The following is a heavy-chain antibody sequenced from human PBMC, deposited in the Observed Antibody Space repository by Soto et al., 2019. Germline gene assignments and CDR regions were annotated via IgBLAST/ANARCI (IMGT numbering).Heavy chain of an antibody. D-gene: IGHD6-13*01. J-gene: IGHJ5*02. CDR2: IYYSGST. CDR1: GGSISSGGYY. V-gene: IGHV4-31*03. Sequence: QVQLQESGPGLVKPSQTLSLTCTVSGGSISSGGYYWSWIRQHPGKSLEWIGYIYYSGSTYYNPSLKRRVTISVDTSKNQFSLKLSSVTAADTAVYYCARRSIAAAGWWFDPWGQGTLVTVSS. CDR3: ARRSIAAAGWWFDP.